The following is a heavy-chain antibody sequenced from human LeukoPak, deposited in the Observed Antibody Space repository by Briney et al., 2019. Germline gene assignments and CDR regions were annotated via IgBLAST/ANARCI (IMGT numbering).Heavy chain of an antibody. V-gene: IGHV4-30-4*01. CDR3: ARGEYYYDSSGYYYY. Sequence: PSETLSLTCTVSGGSISSGDYYWSWIRQPPGKGLEWIGYIYYSGSTYYNPPLKSRVTISVDTSKNQFSLKLSSVTAADTAVYYCARGEYYYDSSGYYYYWGQGTLVTVSS. D-gene: IGHD3-22*01. J-gene: IGHJ4*02. CDR1: GGSISSGDYY. CDR2: IYYSGST.